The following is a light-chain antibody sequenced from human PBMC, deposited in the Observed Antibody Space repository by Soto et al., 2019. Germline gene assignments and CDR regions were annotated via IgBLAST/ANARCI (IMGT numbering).Light chain of an antibody. CDR2: GAS. CDR3: QQYGSSGT. CDR1: QIVRSNS. J-gene: IGKJ1*01. Sequence: IVLTQSPGTLCLSPGDRATLSCRASQIVRSNSLAWYQQKPGQAPRLLIYGASNRATGIPDRFSGSGSGTDFTLTISRLEPEDFAVYYCQQYGSSGTFGQGTTVDIK. V-gene: IGKV3-20*01.